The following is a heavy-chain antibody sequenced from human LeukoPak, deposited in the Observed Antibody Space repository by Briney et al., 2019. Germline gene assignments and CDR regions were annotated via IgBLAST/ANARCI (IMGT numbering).Heavy chain of an antibody. J-gene: IGHJ6*03. CDR2: INHSGST. CDR3: ARSHYDFWSGYLPGYYYYYYMDV. CDR1: GGSFSGYY. V-gene: IGHV4-34*01. D-gene: IGHD3-3*01. Sequence: PSETLSLTCAVYGGSFSGYYWSWIRQPPGKGLEWIGEINHSGSTNYNPSLKSRVTISADTSKNQFSLKLSSVTAADTAVYYCARSHYDFWSGYLPGYYYYYYMDVWGKGTTVTVSS.